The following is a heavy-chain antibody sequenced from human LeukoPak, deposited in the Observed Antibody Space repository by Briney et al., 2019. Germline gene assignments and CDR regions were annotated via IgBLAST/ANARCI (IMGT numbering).Heavy chain of an antibody. CDR3: ARDTHRITSRQFDP. D-gene: IGHD3-16*01. Sequence: SETLSLTCAVYGGSFSGYYWSWIRQPPGKGLEWIGEINHSVSTNYNPSLNSRVTISVDTSKNQFSLKLSSVTAADTAVYYCARDTHRITSRQFDPWGPGTLVTVSS. CDR2: INHSVST. V-gene: IGHV4-34*01. J-gene: IGHJ5*02. CDR1: GGSFSGYY.